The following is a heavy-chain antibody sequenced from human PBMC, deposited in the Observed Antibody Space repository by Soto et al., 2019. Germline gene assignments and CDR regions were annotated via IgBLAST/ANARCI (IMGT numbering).Heavy chain of an antibody. J-gene: IGHJ3*02. V-gene: IGHV4-34*01. Sequence: QVQLQQWGAGLLKPSETLSLTCAVFGGSVNSGNYYWSWIRQPPGKGLEWIGEMSHSGGTHFNPSLKGRVTISVDTSKNQFSLKMGPVTAADTALYYCARVERGTATTVVDAFDIWGPGTMVTVSS. D-gene: IGHD1-1*01. CDR3: ARVERGTATTVVDAFDI. CDR2: MSHSGGT. CDR1: GGSVNSGNYY.